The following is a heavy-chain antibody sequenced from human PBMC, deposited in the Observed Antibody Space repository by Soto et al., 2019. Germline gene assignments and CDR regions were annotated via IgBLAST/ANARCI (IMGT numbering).Heavy chain of an antibody. CDR2: IKQDGSEE. J-gene: IGHJ6*02. Sequence: EVQLVESGGGLVQPGGSLRLSCVDSGFTFSSYWMSWVRQAPVKGLEWVGNIKQDGSEENYADSVKGRFTSSRDNAKNSMYLQMNGLRVEDTAVYYCARIAASGRGWDVWGQGTTVVVSS. CDR3: ARIAASGRGWDV. D-gene: IGHD6-13*01. CDR1: GFTFSSYW. V-gene: IGHV3-7*01.